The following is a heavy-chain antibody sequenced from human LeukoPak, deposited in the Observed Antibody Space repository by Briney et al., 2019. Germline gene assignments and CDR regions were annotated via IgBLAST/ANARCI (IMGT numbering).Heavy chain of an antibody. D-gene: IGHD2-15*01. Sequence: GGSLRLSCAASGFTFSSYSMNWVRQAPGKGLEWVSSISSSSSYIYYADSMKGRFTISRDNAKNSLYLQMNSLRAEDTAVYYCATGGGYCSGGSCYGSNYWGQGTLVTVSS. CDR3: ATGGGYCSGGSCYGSNY. CDR2: ISSSSSYI. J-gene: IGHJ4*02. CDR1: GFTFSSYS. V-gene: IGHV3-21*01.